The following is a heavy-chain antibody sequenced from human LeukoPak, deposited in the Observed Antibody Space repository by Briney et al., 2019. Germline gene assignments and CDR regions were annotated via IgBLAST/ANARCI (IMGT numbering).Heavy chain of an antibody. CDR1: GGSISSYY. J-gene: IGHJ6*02. V-gene: IGHV4-59*01. Sequence: SETLSLTCTVSGGSISSYYWSWIRQPPGKGLEWIGYMYYSGSTNYNPSLKNRVTISVDTSKNQFSLKLSSVTAADTAVYYCASGSATVKFYYGIDVWGRGTTVTVSS. D-gene: IGHD4-17*01. CDR2: MYYSGST. CDR3: ASGSATVKFYYGIDV.